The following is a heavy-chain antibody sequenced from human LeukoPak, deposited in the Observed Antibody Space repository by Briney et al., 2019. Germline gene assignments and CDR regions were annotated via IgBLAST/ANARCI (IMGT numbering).Heavy chain of an antibody. Sequence: GGSLRLSCAASGFSFSSSAMFWVRQAPGEGPELLSTFTGSGNGGKTYYADFVKGRFTISRDNSKSTLYLQMNSLRADDTAIYYCAKLGVRHGYDYWGQGILVTVSS. J-gene: IGHJ4*02. D-gene: IGHD2-21*01. V-gene: IGHV3-23*01. CDR1: GFSFSSSA. CDR2: FTGSGNGGKT. CDR3: AKLGVRHGYDY.